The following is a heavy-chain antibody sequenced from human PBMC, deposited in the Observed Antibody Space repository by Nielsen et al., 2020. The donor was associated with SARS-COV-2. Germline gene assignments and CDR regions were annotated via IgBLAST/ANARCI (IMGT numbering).Heavy chain of an antibody. Sequence: TLSLTCTVSGGSISSYYWSWIRQPPGKALEWLARIDWDADKYYSTSLKTRLTISKDTSKNQVVLTMTNMDPVDTATYYCARISGIAVAGPYFDYWGQGTLVTVSS. J-gene: IGHJ4*02. V-gene: IGHV2-70*11. CDR3: ARISGIAVAGPYFDY. CDR1: GGSISSYYW. D-gene: IGHD6-19*01. CDR2: IDWDADK.